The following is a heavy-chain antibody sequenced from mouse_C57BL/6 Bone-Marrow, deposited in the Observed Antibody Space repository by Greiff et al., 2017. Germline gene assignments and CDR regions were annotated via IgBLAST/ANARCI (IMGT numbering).Heavy chain of an antibody. CDR2: IRNKANGYTT. D-gene: IGHD1-1*01. Sequence: EVHLVESGGGLVQPGGSLSLSCAASGFTFTDYYMSWVRQPPGKALEWLGFIRNKANGYTTEYSASVKGRFTISRDNSQSILYLQMNALRAEDSATYYCARSHYYGSRDWYFDVWGTGTTVTVSS. V-gene: IGHV7-3*01. CDR3: ARSHYYGSRDWYFDV. CDR1: GFTFTDYY. J-gene: IGHJ1*03.